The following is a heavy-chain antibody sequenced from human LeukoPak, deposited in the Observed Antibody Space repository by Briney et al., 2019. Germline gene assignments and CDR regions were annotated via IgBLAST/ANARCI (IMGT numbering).Heavy chain of an antibody. J-gene: IGHJ6*03. D-gene: IGHD6-19*01. Sequence: PGGSLRLSCAASGFTFSSYSMNWVRQAPGKGLEWVANIKQDGSEKYYVDSVKGRFTISRDNAKNSLYLQMNSLRAEDTAVYYCARDRSGWYDFTHYYYYYYMDVWGKGTTVTVSS. CDR2: IKQDGSEK. CDR3: ARDRSGWYDFTHYYYYYYMDV. CDR1: GFTFSSYS. V-gene: IGHV3-7*01.